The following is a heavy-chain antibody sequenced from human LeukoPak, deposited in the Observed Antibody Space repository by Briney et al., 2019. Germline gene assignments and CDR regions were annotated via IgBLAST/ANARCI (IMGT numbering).Heavy chain of an antibody. V-gene: IGHV4-39*01. CDR2: VFYSGSK. J-gene: IGHJ5*02. CDR3: ARHSFPGTFTPTNWFDP. CDR1: SGSISNRAYY. Sequence: PSETLSLTCNVSSGSISNRAYYWAWIRQPPGKGLEWIGSVFYSGSKYSNPSLESRLTISVDTSKNHFSLRLTSVTAADTAMYYCARHSFPGTFTPTNWFDPWGQGTLVTASS. D-gene: IGHD2-15*01.